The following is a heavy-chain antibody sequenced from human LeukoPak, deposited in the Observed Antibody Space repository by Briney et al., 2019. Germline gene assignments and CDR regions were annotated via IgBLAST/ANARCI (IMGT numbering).Heavy chain of an antibody. Sequence: GEPLKISCKGSGYSFTSYWIGWVRQMPGKGLEWMGIIYPGDSDTRYSPSFQGQVTISADKSISTAYLQWSSLKASDTAMYYCARPYCSGGSCYGYFDYWGQGTLVTVSS. J-gene: IGHJ4*02. D-gene: IGHD2-15*01. CDR2: IYPGDSDT. CDR3: ARPYCSGGSCYGYFDY. CDR1: GYSFTSYW. V-gene: IGHV5-51*01.